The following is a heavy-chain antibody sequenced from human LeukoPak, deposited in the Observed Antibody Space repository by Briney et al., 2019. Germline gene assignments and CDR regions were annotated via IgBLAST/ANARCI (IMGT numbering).Heavy chain of an antibody. J-gene: IGHJ4*02. CDR2: IIPIFGTA. V-gene: IGHV1-69*13. Sequence: SVKVSCKASGGTFSSYAISWVRQAPGQGLEWMGGIIPIFGTANYAQKFQGRVTITADESTSTAYMELSSLRSEDTAVCYCAIKGSRYGFDYWGQGTLVTVSS. CDR3: AIKGSRYGFDY. D-gene: IGHD5-18*01. CDR1: GGTFSSYA.